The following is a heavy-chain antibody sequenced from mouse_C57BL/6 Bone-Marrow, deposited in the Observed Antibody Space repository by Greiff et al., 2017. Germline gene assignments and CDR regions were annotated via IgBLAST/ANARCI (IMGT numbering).Heavy chain of an antibody. J-gene: IGHJ4*01. CDR3: ASRGYYGKDYDAIDY. CDR1: GFTFSDYY. CDR2: INYDGSNT. V-gene: IGHV5-16*01. Sequence: EVKVVESEGGLVQPGSSVKFSCTASGFTFSDYYMAWVRQVPEKGLEWVANINYDGSNTNYLDSLKGRFIITGDNAKNILDLQTSSLKSEDTATYYCASRGYYGKDYDAIDYWGQGTSVTVSS. D-gene: IGHD1-1*01.